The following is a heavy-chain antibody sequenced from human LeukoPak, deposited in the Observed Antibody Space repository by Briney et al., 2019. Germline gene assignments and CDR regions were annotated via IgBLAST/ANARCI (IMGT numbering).Heavy chain of an antibody. CDR2: IYYSGST. J-gene: IGHJ4*02. V-gene: IGHV4-39*01. CDR3: ATHEYSSS. Sequence: PSETLSLTCTVSGGSISSSSYYWGWIRQPPGTGLEWTGSIYYSGSTYYNPSLKSRVTISVDTSKNQFSLKLSSVTAADTAVYYCATHEYSSSWGQGTLVTVSS. D-gene: IGHD6-6*01. CDR1: GGSISSSSYY.